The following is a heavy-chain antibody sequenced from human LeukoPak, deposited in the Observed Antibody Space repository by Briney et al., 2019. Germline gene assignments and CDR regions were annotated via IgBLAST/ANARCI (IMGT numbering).Heavy chain of an antibody. CDR2: INHSGST. J-gene: IGHJ4*02. V-gene: IGHV4-34*01. CDR1: GGSFSGYY. D-gene: IGHD3/OR15-3a*01. Sequence: SETLSLTCAVYGGSFSGYYWSWIRQPPGKGLEWIGEINHSGSTNYNPSLTSRVTISVDTSKNQFSLKLSSVTAADTAVYYCATSYDMGWLIGYWGQGTLVTVSS. CDR3: ATSYDMGWLIGY.